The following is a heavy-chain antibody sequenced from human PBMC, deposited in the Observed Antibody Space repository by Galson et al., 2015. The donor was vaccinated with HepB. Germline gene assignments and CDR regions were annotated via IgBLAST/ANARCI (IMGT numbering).Heavy chain of an antibody. V-gene: IGHV4-59*01. D-gene: IGHD1-20*01. Sequence: IGYIYYTGSYKYNPSLKNRLTISVDTSKNQFSLRLRSVTAADTAMYYCARIRSYNWNEDAFDYWGRGTLVTVSS. CDR2: IYYTGSY. J-gene: IGHJ4*02. CDR3: ARIRSYNWNEDAFDY.